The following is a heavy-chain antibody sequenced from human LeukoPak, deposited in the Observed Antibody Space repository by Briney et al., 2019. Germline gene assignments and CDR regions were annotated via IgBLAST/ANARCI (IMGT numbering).Heavy chain of an antibody. D-gene: IGHD3-10*01. J-gene: IGHJ4*02. CDR2: ISAYNGNT. V-gene: IGHV1-18*04. CDR1: GYTFSSYG. CDR3: ARDRPQGWFGELSHSDY. Sequence: RASVKLSCKASGYTFSSYGISWVRQAPGQGLEWMGWISAYNGNTNYAQKLQGRVTMTTDTSTSTAYMELRSLRSDDTAVYYCARDRPQGWFGELSHSDYWGQGTLVTVSS.